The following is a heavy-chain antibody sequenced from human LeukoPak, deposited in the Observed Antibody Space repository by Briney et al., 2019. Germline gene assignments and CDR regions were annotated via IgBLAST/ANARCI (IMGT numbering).Heavy chain of an antibody. J-gene: IGHJ4*02. CDR2: ICYSGST. CDR1: GGSISSDSYY. V-gene: IGHV4-39*07. D-gene: IGHD5-18*01. Sequence: PSETLSLICTVSGGSISSDSYYWGWIRQPPGKGLEWIGRICYSGSTYYNPSLKSRVTISVDTSKNQLSLKVRSVTAADTAVYYCARDEGGYTYVKINYFDYWGQGTLVTVSS. CDR3: ARDEGGYTYVKINYFDY.